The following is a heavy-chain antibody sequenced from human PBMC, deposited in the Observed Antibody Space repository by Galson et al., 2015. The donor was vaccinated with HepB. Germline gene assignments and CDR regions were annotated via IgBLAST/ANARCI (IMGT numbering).Heavy chain of an antibody. Sequence: SVKVSCKASGGTFSSYAISWVRQAPGQGLEWMGGIIPIFGTANYAQKFQGRVTITADKSTSTAYMELSSLRSEDTAVYCCAISDDYDFWSGYQDWGQGTLVTVSS. J-gene: IGHJ4*02. CDR3: AISDDYDFWSGYQD. D-gene: IGHD3-3*01. CDR1: GGTFSSYA. CDR2: IIPIFGTA. V-gene: IGHV1-69*06.